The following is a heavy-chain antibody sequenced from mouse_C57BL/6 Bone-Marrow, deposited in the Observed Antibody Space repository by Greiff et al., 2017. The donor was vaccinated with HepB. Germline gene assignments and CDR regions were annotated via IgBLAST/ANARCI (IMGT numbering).Heavy chain of an antibody. V-gene: IGHV14-4*01. J-gene: IGHJ2*01. CDR3: TTPWFDY. CDR2: IDPENGDT. Sequence: DVKLQESGAELVRPGASVKLSCTASGFNIKDDYMHWVKQRPEQGLEWIGWIDPENGDTEYASKFQGKATITADTSSNTAYLQLSSLTSEDTAVYYCTTPWFDYWGQGTTLTVSS. CDR1: GFNIKDDY.